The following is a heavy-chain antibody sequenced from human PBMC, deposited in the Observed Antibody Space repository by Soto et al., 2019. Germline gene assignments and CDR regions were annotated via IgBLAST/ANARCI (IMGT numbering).Heavy chain of an antibody. V-gene: IGHV3-23*01. CDR1: GFTFSSCV. J-gene: IGHJ4*02. CDR3: AKGLINGRWYAED. CDR2: ITDSGTGT. D-gene: IGHD6-13*01. Sequence: EVHLLESGGGLVHSGESLRLSCGASGFTFSSCVMTWVRQAPGKGLEWVSCITDSGTGTYYADSVKGRFTISRDNSKNKMYLQMNNLRAEDTGVYYCAKGLINGRWYAEDWGQGTLVTVSS.